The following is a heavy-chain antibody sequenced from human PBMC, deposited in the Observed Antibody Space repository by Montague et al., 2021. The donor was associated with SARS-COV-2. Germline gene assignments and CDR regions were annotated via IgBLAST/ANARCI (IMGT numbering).Heavy chain of an antibody. CDR2: IHSDGSST. CDR1: GFTLSSYW. Sequence: SLRLSCAASGFTLSSYWMYWVRQAPGKGLVWISRIHSDGSSTHYADSVKGRFTISRDTAKNTLYLQMNSLRAEDTAVYYCARAYYTGLYPFDYWGQGTLVTVSS. D-gene: IGHD2-8*02. V-gene: IGHV3-74*01. J-gene: IGHJ4*02. CDR3: ARAYYTGLYPFDY.